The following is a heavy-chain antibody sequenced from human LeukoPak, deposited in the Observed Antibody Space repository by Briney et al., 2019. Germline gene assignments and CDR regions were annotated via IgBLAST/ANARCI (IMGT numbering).Heavy chain of an antibody. Sequence: GGSLRLSCAASGFTFDDYGMSWVRQAPGKGLEWVSGINWNGGSTGYADSVKGRFTISRDNSKNTVYLQMNSLRVEDTAVYYCASAWHLGIVVVMLDSWGQGTLVTVSS. V-gene: IGHV3-20*04. CDR2: INWNGGST. D-gene: IGHD3-22*01. CDR1: GFTFDDYG. CDR3: ASAWHLGIVVVMLDS. J-gene: IGHJ4*02.